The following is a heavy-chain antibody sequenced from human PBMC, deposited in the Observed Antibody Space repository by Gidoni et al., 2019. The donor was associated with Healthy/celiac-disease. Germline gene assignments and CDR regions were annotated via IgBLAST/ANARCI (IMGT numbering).Heavy chain of an antibody. CDR1: GFTFDDYD. D-gene: IGHD4-17*01. Sequence: EVQLVESGGGLVQPGRSLRLSCAAAGFTFDDYDMHWVRQAPGKGLEWVSGSSWNSGSIGYADSVKGRFTISRDNAKNSLDLQMNSLRAEDTALYYCAKSQTTVTPGAFDIWGQGTMVTVSS. J-gene: IGHJ3*02. CDR2: SSWNSGSI. CDR3: AKSQTTVTPGAFDI. V-gene: IGHV3-9*01.